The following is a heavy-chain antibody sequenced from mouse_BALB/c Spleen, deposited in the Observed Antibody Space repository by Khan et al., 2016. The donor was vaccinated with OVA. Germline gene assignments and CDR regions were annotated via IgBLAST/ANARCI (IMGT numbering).Heavy chain of an antibody. D-gene: IGHD2-14*01. Sequence: QVQLQQSGAELMKPGASVKISCKATGYRFSTYWIEWVKQRPGHGLEWIGEILPGSGKNNYNEKFKGKATFTADTSSNTAYMQLSILTSEDSAVYYCARKGVRGDYFDYWGQGTTLTVSS. J-gene: IGHJ2*01. CDR3: ARKGVRGDYFDY. V-gene: IGHV1-9*01. CDR1: GYRFSTYW. CDR2: ILPGSGKN.